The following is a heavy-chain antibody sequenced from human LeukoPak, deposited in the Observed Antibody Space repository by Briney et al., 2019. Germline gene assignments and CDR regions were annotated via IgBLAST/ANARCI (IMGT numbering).Heavy chain of an antibody. V-gene: IGHV1-18*01. D-gene: IGHD2-2*01. J-gene: IGHJ6*02. CDR3: AREWGLYCSSTSCYYYYYGMDV. CDR2: ISAYNGNT. CDR1: SYTFTSYD. Sequence: ASVKVSCKASSYTFTSYDISWVRQAPGQGLEWMGWISAYNGNTNYAQKLQGRVTMTTDTSTSTAYMELRSLRSDDTAVYYCAREWGLYCSSTSCYYYYYGMDVWGQGTTVTVSS.